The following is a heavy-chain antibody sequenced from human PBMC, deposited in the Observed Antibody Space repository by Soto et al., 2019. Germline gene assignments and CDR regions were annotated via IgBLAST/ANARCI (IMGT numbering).Heavy chain of an antibody. CDR1: GGSFSGYY. CDR3: ARGVAAAGRPYYFDC. J-gene: IGHJ4*02. Sequence: QVQLQQWGAGLLKPSETLSLTCAVYGGSFSGYYWSWIRQPPGKGLEWIGEINHSGSTNYNPSLKSRVTRSVDTSKNQFSLKLSSVTAADTAVYYCARGVAAAGRPYYFDCWGQGTLVTVSS. V-gene: IGHV4-34*01. D-gene: IGHD6-13*01. CDR2: INHSGST.